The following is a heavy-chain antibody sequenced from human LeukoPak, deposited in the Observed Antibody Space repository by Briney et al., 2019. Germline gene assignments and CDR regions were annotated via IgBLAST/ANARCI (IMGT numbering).Heavy chain of an antibody. CDR2: INHSGST. D-gene: IGHD3-3*01. Sequence: SETLSLTCTVSGGSISSYYWSWIRQPPGKGLEWIGEINHSGSTNYNPSLKSRVTISVDTSKNQFSLKLSSVTAADTAVYYCARHPKRITIFGAFDYWGQGTLVTVSS. V-gene: IGHV4-34*01. J-gene: IGHJ4*02. CDR3: ARHPKRITIFGAFDY. CDR1: GGSISSYY.